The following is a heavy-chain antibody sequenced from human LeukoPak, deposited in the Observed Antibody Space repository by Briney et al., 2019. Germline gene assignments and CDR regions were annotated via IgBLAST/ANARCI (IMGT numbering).Heavy chain of an antibody. D-gene: IGHD5-18*01. J-gene: IGHJ4*02. CDR2: MNPNSGNT. Sequence: ASVKVSCKASGYTFTSYDINWVRQATGQGLEWMGWMNPNSGNTGYAQKFQGRVTMTRNTSISTAYIELSSLRSEDTAVYYCARAYSYGGVAFDYWGQGTLVTVSS. CDR3: ARAYSYGGVAFDY. V-gene: IGHV1-8*01. CDR1: GYTFTSYD.